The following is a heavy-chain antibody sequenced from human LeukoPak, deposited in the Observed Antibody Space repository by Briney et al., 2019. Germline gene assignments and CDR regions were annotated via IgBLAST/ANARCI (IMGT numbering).Heavy chain of an antibody. CDR3: ARIPDGITMGFDY. V-gene: IGHV4-59*08. Sequence: SETLSLTCTVSGGSISNYYWSWIRQPPGKGLEWIGYIYYSGCTNYNPSLKSRVPISVDTSKNQFSLKLSSVTAADTAVYYCARIPDGITMGFDYWGQGTLVTVSS. CDR2: IYYSGCT. D-gene: IGHD3-10*01. CDR1: GGSISNYY. J-gene: IGHJ4*02.